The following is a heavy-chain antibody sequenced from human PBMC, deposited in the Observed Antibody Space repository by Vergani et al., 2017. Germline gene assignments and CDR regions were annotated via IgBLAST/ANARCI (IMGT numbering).Heavy chain of an antibody. J-gene: IGHJ6*02. D-gene: IGHD5-12*01. CDR1: GSTFNHYA. V-gene: IGHV3-23*01. CDR2: ISGGGGRT. Sequence: EVQLLESGGDLVQPGGSLSPSCAPPGSTFNHYAINWAPQAPGKGWEWASVISGGGGRTYYAGSVKGRLTISRDSSKNTLYLQMNSLSAGDTAVYYCAKANPRNSGYDYLYYYHAMDVWGQGATVTVSS. CDR3: AKANPRNSGYDYLYYYHAMDV.